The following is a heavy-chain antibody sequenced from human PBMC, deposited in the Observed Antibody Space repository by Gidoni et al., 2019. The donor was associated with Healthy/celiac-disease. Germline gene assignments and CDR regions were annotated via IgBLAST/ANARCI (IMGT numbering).Heavy chain of an antibody. CDR2: ISSSSSTI. CDR3: ARDPDQYYYGSGDY. V-gene: IGHV3-48*04. CDR1: GFTFSSYS. J-gene: IGHJ4*02. Sequence: EVQLVESGGGLVQPGGSLRLSCAASGFTFSSYSMNWVRQAPGKGLEWFSYISSSSSTIYYADSVKGRFTISRDNAKNSLYLQMTSLRAEDTAVYYCARDPDQYYYGSGDYWGQGTLVTVSS. D-gene: IGHD3-10*01.